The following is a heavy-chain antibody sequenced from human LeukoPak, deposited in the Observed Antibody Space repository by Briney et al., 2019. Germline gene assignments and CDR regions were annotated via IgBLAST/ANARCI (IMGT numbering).Heavy chain of an antibody. CDR1: GFTFSSYA. CDR2: ISSNGGST. V-gene: IGHV3-64*01. Sequence: GGSLRLSCAASGFTFSSYAMHWVRQAPGKGLEYVSAISSNGGSTYYANSVKGRFTISRDNSKNTLYLQMGSLRAEDMAVYYCAREVVPAALDIWGQGTMVTVSS. CDR3: AREVVPAALDI. J-gene: IGHJ3*02. D-gene: IGHD2-2*01.